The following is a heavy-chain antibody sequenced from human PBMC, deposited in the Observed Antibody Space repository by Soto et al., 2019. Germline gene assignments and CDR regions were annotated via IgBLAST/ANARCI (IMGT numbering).Heavy chain of an antibody. CDR3: AREDIVGSSCFDY. CDR2: INPNSGGT. D-gene: IGHD5-12*01. Sequence: ASVKVACKASGYTFTGYYMHWVRQAPGQGLEWMGWINPNSGGTNYAQKFQGWVTMTRDTSISTAYMELSRLRSDDTAVYYCAREDIVGSSCFDYWGQVTLVTVSS. V-gene: IGHV1-2*04. CDR1: GYTFTGYY. J-gene: IGHJ4*02.